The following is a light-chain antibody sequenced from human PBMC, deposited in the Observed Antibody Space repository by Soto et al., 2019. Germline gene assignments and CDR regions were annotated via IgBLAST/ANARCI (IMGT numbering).Light chain of an antibody. CDR2: AAS. V-gene: IGKV1-27*01. CDR1: QGISNY. Sequence: DIQMTQSPSSLSASVGDRVTITCRASQGISNYLAWYQQKPGKVPKLLIYAASTLQSGVPSRFSGSGSETDFTLTISSLQPEDVATYYCQKYNSAPTWTFGQGTNVDIK. CDR3: QKYNSAPTWT. J-gene: IGKJ1*01.